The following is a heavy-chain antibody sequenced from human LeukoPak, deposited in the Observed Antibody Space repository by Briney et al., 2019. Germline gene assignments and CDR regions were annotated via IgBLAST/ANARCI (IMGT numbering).Heavy chain of an antibody. CDR3: ARDLSYCTVTSCSYYYYGMDV. J-gene: IGHJ6*02. CDR2: ISSSGGTI. CDR1: GFTFSSYE. D-gene: IGHD2-2*01. V-gene: IGHV3-48*03. Sequence: GGSLRLSCSASGFTFSSYEMNWVRQAPGKGLEWVSYISSSGGTIYYADSVKGRFTISRDNAKNSLYLQMNSLRAEDTAVYYCARDLSYCTVTSCSYYYYGMDVWGQGTTVTVSS.